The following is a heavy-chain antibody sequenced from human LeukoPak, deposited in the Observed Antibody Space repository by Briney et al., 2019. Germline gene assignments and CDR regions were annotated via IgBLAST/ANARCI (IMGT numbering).Heavy chain of an antibody. Sequence: GGSLRLSCAASGITFSSYWMSWVRQAPGKGLEWVANINQDGSEKYYVDSVKGRFTISRDNAKNSLYLQMNSLRAEDTAVYYCARVDSGAFDIGGQGTMVTVSS. CDR2: INQDGSEK. J-gene: IGHJ3*02. CDR1: GITFSSYW. V-gene: IGHV3-7*01. CDR3: ARVDSGAFDI. D-gene: IGHD2-2*03.